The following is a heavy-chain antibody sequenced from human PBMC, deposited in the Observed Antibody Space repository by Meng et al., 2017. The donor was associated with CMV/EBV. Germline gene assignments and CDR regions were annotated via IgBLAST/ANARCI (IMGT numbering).Heavy chain of an antibody. CDR2: ISSCGSTI. CDR3: ARDRTMIVNGMDV. V-gene: IGHV3-11*01. CDR1: GFTFSDYY. J-gene: IGHJ6*02. Sequence: GESLKISCAASGFTFSDYYMSWIRQAPGKGLEWVSYISSCGSTIYYADSVKGRFTISRDNAKNSLYLRMNSLRAEDTAVYYCARDRTMIVNGMDVWGQGTTVTVS. D-gene: IGHD3-22*01.